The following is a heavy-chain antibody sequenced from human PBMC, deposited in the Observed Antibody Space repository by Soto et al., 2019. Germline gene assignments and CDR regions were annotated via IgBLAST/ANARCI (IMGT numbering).Heavy chain of an antibody. J-gene: IGHJ5*02. Sequence: GGSLRLSCATSGFGFGGKTMYWVRQAPGRGLEWVALIAPDGSQIYYADSVKGRFTISRDNSKNTLYLQMDSLRAEDTSLYLCATDIHATWLLNSWGQGTLVTVSS. D-gene: IGHD2-2*02. CDR3: ATDIHATWLLNS. CDR1: GFGFGGKT. CDR2: IAPDGSQI. V-gene: IGHV3-30-3*01.